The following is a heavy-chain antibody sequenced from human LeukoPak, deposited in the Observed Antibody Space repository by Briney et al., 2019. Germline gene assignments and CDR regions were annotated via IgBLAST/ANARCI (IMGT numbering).Heavy chain of an antibody. J-gene: IGHJ5*02. V-gene: IGHV4-39*01. CDR1: GGSISSSSYY. CDR3: ARVEISGTSCCNWFDP. D-gene: IGHD2-2*01. Sequence: SETLSLTCTVSGGSISSSSYYWGWIRQPPGKGLEWIGSIYYSGSTYYNPSLKSRVTISVDTSKNQFSLKLSSVTAADTAVYYCARVEISGTSCCNWFDPWGQGTLVTVSS. CDR2: IYYSGST.